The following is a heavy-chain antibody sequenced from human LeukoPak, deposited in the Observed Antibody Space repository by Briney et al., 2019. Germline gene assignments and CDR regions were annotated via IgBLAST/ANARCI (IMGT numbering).Heavy chain of an antibody. CDR2: ISAYNGNT. V-gene: IGHV1-18*01. CDR1: GYTFTSYG. D-gene: IGHD2-2*01. Sequence: ASVKVSCKASGYTFTSYGISWVRQAPGQGLEWMGWISAYNGNTNYAQKLQGRVTMTTDTSTSTAYMELRSLRSDDTAVYYCATSVDIVVVPAAARGYYYGMDVWGQGTTVTVSS. CDR3: ATSVDIVVVPAAARGYYYGMDV. J-gene: IGHJ6*02.